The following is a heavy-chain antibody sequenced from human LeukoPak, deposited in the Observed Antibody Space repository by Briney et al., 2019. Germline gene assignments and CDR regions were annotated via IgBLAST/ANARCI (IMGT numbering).Heavy chain of an antibody. CDR2: MRYDGSNR. CDR1: GFTFSRYW. Sequence: GGSLRLSCVASGFTFSRYWMHWVRQAPGKGLEWVAFMRYDGSNRNYADSVKGRFTISRDNSKNTLYLQMNSLRAEDTAVYYCAKGVKVPLLRYFSYYMDVWGKGTTVTISS. D-gene: IGHD3-9*01. J-gene: IGHJ6*03. V-gene: IGHV3-30*02. CDR3: AKGVKVPLLRYFSYYMDV.